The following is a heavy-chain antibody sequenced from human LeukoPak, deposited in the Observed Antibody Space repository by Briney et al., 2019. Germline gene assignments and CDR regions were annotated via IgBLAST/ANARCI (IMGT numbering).Heavy chain of an antibody. CDR1: GYTFTGFY. V-gene: IGHV1-2*02. J-gene: IGHJ4*02. Sequence: EASVKVSCKASGYTFTGFYMHWLRQAPGQGLEWMGWINPNSADTGYAQKFLGRVTMTRDMSISTIYMELTRLRSDDTALYYCARWDGYSSSPDYWGQGTLVTVSS. D-gene: IGHD6-13*01. CDR2: INPNSADT. CDR3: ARWDGYSSSPDY.